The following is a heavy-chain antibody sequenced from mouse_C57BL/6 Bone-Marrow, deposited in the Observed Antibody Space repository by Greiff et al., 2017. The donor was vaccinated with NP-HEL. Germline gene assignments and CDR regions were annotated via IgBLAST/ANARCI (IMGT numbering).Heavy chain of an antibody. CDR1: GYTFTSYG. CDR3: ARDYGSRSSYYFDY. J-gene: IGHJ2*01. V-gene: IGHV1-81*01. D-gene: IGHD1-1*01. CDR2: IYPRSGNT. Sequence: VQGVESGAELARPGASVKLSCKASGYTFTSYGISWVKQRTGQGLEWIGEIYPRSGNTYYNEKFKGKATLTADKSSSTAYMELRSLTSEDSAVYFCARDYGSRSSYYFDYWGQGTTLTVSS.